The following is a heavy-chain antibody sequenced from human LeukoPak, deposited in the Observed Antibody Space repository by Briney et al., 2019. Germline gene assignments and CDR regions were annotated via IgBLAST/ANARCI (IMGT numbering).Heavy chain of an antibody. Sequence: SETLSLTCDVSGASFRSYDWHWVRQPPGKGLEWIGYIYYIGSTNYNPSLKSRVTISLDTSKNHFSLKLSSVTAADTAVYRFASLVGSEYDFDIFDIWGQGTMVTVSS. V-gene: IGHV4-59*01. J-gene: IGHJ3*02. CDR2: IYYIGST. D-gene: IGHD3-3*01. CDR3: ASLVGSEYDFDIFDI. CDR1: GASFRSYD.